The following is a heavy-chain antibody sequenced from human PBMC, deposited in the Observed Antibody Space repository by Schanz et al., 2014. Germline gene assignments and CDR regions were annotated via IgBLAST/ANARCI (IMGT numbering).Heavy chain of an antibody. V-gene: IGHV4-34*01. CDR2: INQSGDT. J-gene: IGHJ4*02. CDR1: GGSFSGYY. CDR3: ARLYCSTPGCYVSPNGFAKDY. Sequence: QVQLQQWGAGLLKPSETLSLTCAVSGGSFSGYYWSWIRQPPDTGLEWIGEINQSGDTNYNPSLKSRVTIPVDPPNNQFSRKLRSVTAADTAVYYCARLYCSTPGCYVSPNGFAKDYWGQGTLVTVSS. D-gene: IGHD2-2*01.